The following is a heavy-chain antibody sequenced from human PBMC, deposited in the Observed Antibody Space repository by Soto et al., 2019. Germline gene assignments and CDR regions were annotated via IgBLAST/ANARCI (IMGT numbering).Heavy chain of an antibody. Sequence: ASVKVSCKASGYTFTSYGISWVRQAPGQGLEWMGWISAYNGNTNYAQKLQGRVTMTTDTSTSTAYMELRSLRSDDTAVYYCARGYIVVVPAAIKPPDYWGQGTLVTVSS. J-gene: IGHJ4*02. D-gene: IGHD2-2*02. V-gene: IGHV1-18*01. CDR3: ARGYIVVVPAAIKPPDY. CDR2: ISAYNGNT. CDR1: GYTFTSYG.